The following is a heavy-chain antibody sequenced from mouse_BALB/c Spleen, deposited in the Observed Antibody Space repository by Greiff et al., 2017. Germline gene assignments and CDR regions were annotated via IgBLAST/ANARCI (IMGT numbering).Heavy chain of an antibody. CDR1: GFTFTDYY. J-gene: IGHJ4*01. Sequence: EVMLVESGGGLVQPGGSLRLSCATSGFTFTDYYMSWVRQPPGKALEWLGFIRNKANGYTTEYSASVKGRFTISRDNSQSILYLQMNTLRAEDSATYYCARDMKVRRGYAMDYWGQGASVTVSS. D-gene: IGHD2-14*01. CDR3: ARDMKVRRGYAMDY. CDR2: IRNKANGYTT. V-gene: IGHV7-3*02.